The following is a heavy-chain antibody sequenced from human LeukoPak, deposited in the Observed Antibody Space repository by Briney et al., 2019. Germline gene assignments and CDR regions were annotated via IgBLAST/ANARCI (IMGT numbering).Heavy chain of an antibody. D-gene: IGHD3-10*01. CDR2: MNPNSGNT. J-gene: IGHJ5*02. CDR1: GYTFSSYD. Sequence: ASVKVSCKASGYTFSSYDINWVRQATGPGPGWMGWMNPNSGNTGYAQKFQGRVTMTRNTSISTDYMELSSLRSEDTAVYYCARVLPKTLLWFREFPWRTNWFDPWGQGTLVTVSS. CDR3: ARVLPKTLLWFREFPWRTNWFDP. V-gene: IGHV1-8*01.